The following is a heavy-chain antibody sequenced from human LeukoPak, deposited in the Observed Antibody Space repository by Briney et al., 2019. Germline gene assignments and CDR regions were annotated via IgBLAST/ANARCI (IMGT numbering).Heavy chain of an antibody. J-gene: IGHJ4*02. CDR2: TYYRSGWHN. Sequence: SQTLSLTCAISGDSVSSNSAAWSWIRQSPSRGLEWLGRTYYRSGWHNDYAVSEKSRITINPDTSKNQFSLQLNSVTPEDTAVYYCARGRYLDWYDYWGQGTLVTVSS. CDR3: ARGRYLDWYDY. V-gene: IGHV6-1*01. CDR1: GDSVSSNSAA. D-gene: IGHD3-9*01.